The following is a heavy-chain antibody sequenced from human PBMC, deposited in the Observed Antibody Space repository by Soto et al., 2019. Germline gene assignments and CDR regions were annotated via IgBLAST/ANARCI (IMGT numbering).Heavy chain of an antibody. Sequence: QVHLVESGGGVVQPGRSLRLSCAASGFIFSSCGMHWVRQAPGKGLEWVAVISYDGINKYYGDSVKGRFAIPRDNSKNTLYLQMNSLSADDTAVYYCVQDRGPFGDGRERGDYWGQGTLVAVSS. D-gene: IGHD3-16*01. CDR3: VQDRGPFGDGRERGDY. V-gene: IGHV3-30*18. CDR2: ISYDGINK. CDR1: GFIFSSCG. J-gene: IGHJ4*02.